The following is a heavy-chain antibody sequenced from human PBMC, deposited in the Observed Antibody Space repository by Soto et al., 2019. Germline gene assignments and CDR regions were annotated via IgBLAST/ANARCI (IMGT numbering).Heavy chain of an antibody. Sequence: ASVKVSCKASGGTFSSYAISWVRQAPGQGPEWMGGIIPIFGTANYAQKFQGRVTITADESTSTAYMELSSLRSEDTAVYYCAREGYSSSSIYNTWGQGTLVTVSS. CDR2: IIPIFGTA. D-gene: IGHD6-6*01. J-gene: IGHJ5*02. V-gene: IGHV1-69*01. CDR1: GGTFSSYA. CDR3: AREGYSSSSIYNT.